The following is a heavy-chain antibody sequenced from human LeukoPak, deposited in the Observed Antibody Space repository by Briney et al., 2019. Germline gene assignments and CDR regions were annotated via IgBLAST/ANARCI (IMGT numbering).Heavy chain of an antibody. D-gene: IGHD1-26*01. CDR3: AKTGSGSYLDY. CDR1: GGSISSYY. J-gene: IGHJ4*02. CDR2: IYYSGST. V-gene: IGHV4-59*08. Sequence: SGTLSLTCTVSGGSISSYYWSWIRQPPGKGLEWIGYIYYSGSTNYNPSLKSRVTISVDTSKNQLSLKLSSVTAADTAVYYCAKTGSGSYLDYWGQGTLVTVSS.